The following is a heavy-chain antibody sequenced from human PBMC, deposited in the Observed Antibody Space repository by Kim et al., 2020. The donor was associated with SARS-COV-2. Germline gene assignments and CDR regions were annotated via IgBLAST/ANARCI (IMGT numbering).Heavy chain of an antibody. Sequence: ASVKVSCKTSGYTFISHGISWVRQVPGQGLEWMGWISAYNGKTDYPQRVQGRVTMTTDTSTSTAFMELRSLRSDDTAIYYCARGRIVDGYSSFDYWGQGTLVTVSS. CDR2: ISAYNGKT. V-gene: IGHV1-18*04. J-gene: IGHJ4*02. CDR3: ARGRIVDGYSSFDY. CDR1: GYTFISHG. D-gene: IGHD2-21*01.